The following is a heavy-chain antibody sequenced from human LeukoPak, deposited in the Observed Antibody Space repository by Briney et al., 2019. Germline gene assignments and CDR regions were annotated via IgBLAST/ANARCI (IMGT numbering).Heavy chain of an antibody. CDR1: GYAFPSYY. J-gene: IGHJ3*02. CDR3: ARDPRGDYYDSSGDHDAFDI. Sequence: ASVKVSCKASGYAFPSYYMHWVRQAPGQGLEWMGIINPSGGSPSYAQKFQGRVTMTRDTSTSTGYMEPSRLRSEDTAVYYCARDPRGDYYDSSGDHDAFDIWGQGTMVTVSS. CDR2: INPSGGSP. V-gene: IGHV1-46*01. D-gene: IGHD3-22*01.